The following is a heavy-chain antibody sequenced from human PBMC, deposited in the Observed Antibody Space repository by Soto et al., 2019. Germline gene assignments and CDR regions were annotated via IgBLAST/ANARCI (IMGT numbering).Heavy chain of an antibody. V-gene: IGHV1-2*02. J-gene: IGHJ4*02. CDR2: IDPRSGGT. D-gene: IGHD3-10*01. CDR3: ATDDYGIFPY. CDR1: GYPFTTYY. Sequence: ASVKVSCKVSGYPFTTYYIHWVRQAPGQGLEWMGWIDPRSGGTVYEQKFQGRVTMTRDMSISTVYMDLSGLTSDDTALYYCATDDYGIFPYWGQGSLVTVSS.